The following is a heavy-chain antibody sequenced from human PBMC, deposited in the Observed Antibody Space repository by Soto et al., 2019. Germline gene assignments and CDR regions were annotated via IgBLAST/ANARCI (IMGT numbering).Heavy chain of an antibody. CDR2: IIPMFGTA. J-gene: IGHJ4*02. CDR3: ASGIQLWLRRINSGYSG. Sequence: QVQLVQYGAEVKKPESSVKVSCKAPGGTFSTYAISWVRQAPGQGLEWMGGIIPMFGTANYAQRLQDRVTIPADESTNTVYMELSSLRSEDTAVYFCASGIQLWLRRINSGYSGWGQGTLVTVSS. CDR1: GGTFSTYA. D-gene: IGHD5-18*01. V-gene: IGHV1-69*12.